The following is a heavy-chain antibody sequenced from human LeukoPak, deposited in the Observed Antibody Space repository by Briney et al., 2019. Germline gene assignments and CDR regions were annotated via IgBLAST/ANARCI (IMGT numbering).Heavy chain of an antibody. J-gene: IGHJ4*02. Sequence: GRSLRLSCAASGFTFDNYAMHWVRQGPGKGLEWVSGISWNSISIVYADSVKGRFTISRDNAKNSLYLQMNSLRTEDMALYYCAKGLISSWYGGFDYWGQGTLVTVSS. D-gene: IGHD6-13*01. CDR1: GFTFDNYA. CDR2: ISWNSISI. V-gene: IGHV3-9*03. CDR3: AKGLISSWYGGFDY.